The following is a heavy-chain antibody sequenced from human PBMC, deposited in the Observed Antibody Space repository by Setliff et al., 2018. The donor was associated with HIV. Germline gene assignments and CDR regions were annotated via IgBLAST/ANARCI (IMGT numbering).Heavy chain of an antibody. CDR3: ARGKGGLVGPAEFDY. J-gene: IGHJ4*02. D-gene: IGHD1-26*01. CDR2: INHSGGT. V-gene: IGHV4-34*08. Sequence: TSETLSLTCAVSGGTFSLHYYTWIRQSPLRGLEWIGEINHSGGTRYNPSLESRVTMSLDSSRKQFSLKLNSVTAADTAIYFCARGKGGLVGPAEFDYWGPGTLVTVSS. CDR1: GGTFSLHY.